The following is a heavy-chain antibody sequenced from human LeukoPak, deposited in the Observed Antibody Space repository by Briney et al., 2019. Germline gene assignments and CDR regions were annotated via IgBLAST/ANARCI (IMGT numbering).Heavy chain of an antibody. D-gene: IGHD6-13*01. J-gene: IGHJ4*02. Sequence: GASVKVSCKASGGTFSSYAISWVRQAPGQGLEWMGRIIPILGIANYAQKFQGRVTITADKSTSTSYMELSSLRAEDTAVYYCAKDDSSSWYYGGHDYWGQGTLVTVSS. V-gene: IGHV1-69*04. CDR1: GGTFSSYA. CDR2: IIPILGIA. CDR3: AKDDSSSWYYGGHDY.